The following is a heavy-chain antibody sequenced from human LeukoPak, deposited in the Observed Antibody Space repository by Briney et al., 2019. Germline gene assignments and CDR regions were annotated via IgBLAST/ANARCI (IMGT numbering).Heavy chain of an antibody. Sequence: PGGSLRLSCAASGFTFSSYGMHWVRQAPGKGLEWVAFIRYDGSNKYYADSVKGRFTISRDNSKNTLYLQMNSLRAEDTAVYYCARMMVREPYYYYGMDVWGQGTTVTVSS. J-gene: IGHJ6*02. CDR3: ARMMVREPYYYYGMDV. CDR1: GFTFSSYG. D-gene: IGHD3-10*01. V-gene: IGHV3-30*02. CDR2: IRYDGSNK.